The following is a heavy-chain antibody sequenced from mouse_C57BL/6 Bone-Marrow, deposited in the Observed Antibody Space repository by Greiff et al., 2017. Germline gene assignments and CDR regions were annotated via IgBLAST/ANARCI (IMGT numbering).Heavy chain of an antibody. CDR1: GYTFTNYW. CDR3: AGGIAPRGEYSMDY. D-gene: IGHD6-1*01. Sequence: VQLQQSGADLVRPGTSVKMSCTASGYTFTNYWIGWAHQRPGHGLEWIGDIYPGGGYTNYIEKFKGKVTLTADKSASTAYLQFISLISEDSAISYCAGGIAPRGEYSMDYWGQGTSVTVSS. V-gene: IGHV1-63*01. CDR2: IYPGGGYT. J-gene: IGHJ4*01.